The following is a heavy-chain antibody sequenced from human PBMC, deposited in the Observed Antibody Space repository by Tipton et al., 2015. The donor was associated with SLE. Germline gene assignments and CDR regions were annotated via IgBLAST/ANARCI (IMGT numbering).Heavy chain of an antibody. V-gene: IGHV4-39*07. J-gene: IGHJ6*03. CDR2: FFFSGTT. Sequence: TLSLTCTVSGGSISSNYYYWGWVRQPLGKGLEWIGNFFFSGTTYYNPFLKSRVTFSVDTSKSQFSLKLSSVTAADTAVYYCARTPYFYFYMDVWGKGTTVTVSS. CDR3: ARTPYFYFYMDV. CDR1: GGSISSNYYY.